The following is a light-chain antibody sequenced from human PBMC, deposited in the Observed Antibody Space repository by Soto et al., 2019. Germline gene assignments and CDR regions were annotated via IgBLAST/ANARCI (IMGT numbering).Light chain of an antibody. J-gene: IGKJ1*01. CDR2: GAT. Sequence: IQMTQSPSSLSASVGDRVTITCRASQSIDSYLNWYQQKPGQAPKLLIFGATSLQSGVPSRFSGSGFGTDFSLTISSLQPDDIASYYCQQSYRPPRTFGQGTKVEIK. CDR1: QSIDSY. V-gene: IGKV1-39*01. CDR3: QQSYRPPRT.